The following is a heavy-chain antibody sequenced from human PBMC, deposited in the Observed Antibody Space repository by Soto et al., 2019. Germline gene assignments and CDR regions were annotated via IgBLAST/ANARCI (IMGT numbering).Heavy chain of an antibody. CDR1: GGSISSGDYY. D-gene: IGHD2-2*01. CDR3: ARGLGYCSSTSCPVSNGFDP. CDR2: IYYSGST. Sequence: SETLSLTCTVSGGSISSGDYYWSWIRQPPGKGLEWIGYIYYSGSTYYNPSLKSRVIMSVDTSKNQFSLKLTSVTAADTAVYYCARGLGYCSSTSCPVSNGFDPWGQGTLVTSPQ. J-gene: IGHJ5*02. V-gene: IGHV4-30-4*01.